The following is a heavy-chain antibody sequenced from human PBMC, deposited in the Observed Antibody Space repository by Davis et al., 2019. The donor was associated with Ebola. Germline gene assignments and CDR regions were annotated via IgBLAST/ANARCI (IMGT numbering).Heavy chain of an antibody. V-gene: IGHV3-30-3*01. CDR3: ARDYCSGGNCFPDY. CDR1: GFTFSSYA. CDR2: ISYDGTNK. J-gene: IGHJ4*02. D-gene: IGHD2-15*01. Sequence: PGGSLRLSCAASGFTFSSYAIHWVRQAPGKGLEWVAVISYDGTNKYYADSVKGRFTISRDNSKNTLYLQMNSLRAEDTAVYYCARDYCSGGNCFPDYWGQGTLVTVSS.